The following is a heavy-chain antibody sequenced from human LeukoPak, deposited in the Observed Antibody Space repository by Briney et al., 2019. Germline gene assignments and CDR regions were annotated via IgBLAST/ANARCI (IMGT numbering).Heavy chain of an antibody. J-gene: IGHJ5*02. CDR3: ASFRPTVAGFDP. V-gene: IGHV3-21*01. CDR2: ISSSSSYI. CDR1: GFTFSSYS. D-gene: IGHD4-11*01. Sequence: GGSLRLSCAASGFTFSSYSMNWVRQAPVKGLEWVSSISSSSSYIYYADSVKGRFTISRDNAKNSLYLQMNSLRAEDTAVYYCASFRPTVAGFDPWGQGTLVTVSS.